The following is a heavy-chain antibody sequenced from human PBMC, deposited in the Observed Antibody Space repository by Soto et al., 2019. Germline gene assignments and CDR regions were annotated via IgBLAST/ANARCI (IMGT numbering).Heavy chain of an antibody. CDR3: ARASGVYDAFDI. CDR2: INPNNGGT. Sequence: QVQLVQSGAEVKKPGASVKVSCKASGSTLTGYYMHWVRQAPGQGLEWMGWINPNNGGTKYAQKFQGSVTMPRDTPISTAYVELSRLGSDDTAVYYCARASGVYDAFDIWGQGTMVSVSS. D-gene: IGHD4-17*01. J-gene: IGHJ3*02. CDR1: GSTLTGYY. V-gene: IGHV1-2*02.